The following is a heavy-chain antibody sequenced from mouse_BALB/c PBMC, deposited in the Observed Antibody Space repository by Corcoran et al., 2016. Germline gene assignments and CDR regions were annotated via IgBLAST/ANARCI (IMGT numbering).Heavy chain of an antibody. D-gene: IGHD2-2*01. J-gene: IGHJ4*01. CDR3: ARYYGYDYYAMDY. V-gene: IGHV1-4*02. CDR1: GYTFTSYT. Sequence: QDQLQQSAAELARPGASVKMSCKASGYTFTSYTMHWVKQRPGQGLEWIGYINPSSGYTEYNQKFKDKTTLTADKSSSTAYRQLSSLTSEDSAVYYCARYYGYDYYAMDYWGQGTSVTVSS. CDR2: INPSSGYT.